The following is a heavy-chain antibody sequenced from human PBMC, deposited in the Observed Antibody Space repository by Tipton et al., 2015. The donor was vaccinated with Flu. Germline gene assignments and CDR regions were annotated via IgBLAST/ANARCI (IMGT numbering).Heavy chain of an antibody. CDR3: AREVPGDGYIPY. CDR1: GGSISRSY. V-gene: IGHV4-4*07. CDR2: IYTSGTT. J-gene: IGHJ4*02. Sequence: TLSLTCTVSGGSISRSYWNWIRQPAGKGLEWIGRIYTSGTTNYSPSLRSRVTVSVDTSKNQFSLRLSSVTAADTAVYFCAREVPGDGYIPYWGQGTLVTVSS. D-gene: IGHD5-24*01.